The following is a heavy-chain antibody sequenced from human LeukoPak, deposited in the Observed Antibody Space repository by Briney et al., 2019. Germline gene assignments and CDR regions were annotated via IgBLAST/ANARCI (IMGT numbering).Heavy chain of an antibody. CDR1: GGTFSSYA. D-gene: IGHD5-18*01. V-gene: IGHV1-69*05. CDR3: ARKDTAMGPFDY. CDR2: IIPIFGTT. Sequence: KVSCKVSGGTFSSYAISWVRQAPGQGLEWMGGIIPIFGTTNYAQKFQGRVTITTDESTSTAYMELSSLRSEGTAVYYCARKDTAMGPFDYWGQGTLVTVSS. J-gene: IGHJ4*02.